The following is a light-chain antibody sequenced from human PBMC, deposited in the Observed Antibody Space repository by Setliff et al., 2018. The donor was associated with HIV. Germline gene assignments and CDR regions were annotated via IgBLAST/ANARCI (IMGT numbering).Light chain of an antibody. CDR2: RDR. V-gene: IGLV1-47*01. Sequence: QSVLTQPPSVSGTPGRRVTISCSGSSSNIGNNYVYWYQHPPGTTPKLRIYRDRHWPSGVPDQFSGSKSGTSASLVISGLRSEDEGDYYCAAWDDSLSGVVFGGGTKVTV. CDR3: AAWDDSLSGVV. J-gene: IGLJ2*01. CDR1: SSNIGNNY.